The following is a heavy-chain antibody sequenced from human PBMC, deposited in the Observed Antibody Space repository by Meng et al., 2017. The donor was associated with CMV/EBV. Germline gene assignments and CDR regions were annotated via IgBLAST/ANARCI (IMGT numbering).Heavy chain of an antibody. CDR2: IYCSGST. CDR1: GGSVSSGSYN. CDR3: ARAATIFEYYGMDV. D-gene: IGHD3-3*01. J-gene: IGHJ6*02. Sequence: SETLSLTCTVSGGSVSSGSYNWSWIRQPPGKGLEWIGYIYCSGSTNYNPSLKSRVTISVDTSKNQFSLKLSAVTAADTAVYYCARAATIFEYYGMDVWGQGTTVTVSS. V-gene: IGHV4-61*01.